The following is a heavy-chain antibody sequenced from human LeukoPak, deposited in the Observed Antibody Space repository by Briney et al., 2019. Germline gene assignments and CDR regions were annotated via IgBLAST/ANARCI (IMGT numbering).Heavy chain of an antibody. Sequence: GGSLRLSCAASGFTFSDYYMSWIRQAPGKGLKWVSYISSSSSYTNYADSVKGRFTISRDNAKNSLYLQMNSLRAEDTAVYYCARGGQSLITGTMARSWGQGTLVTVSS. D-gene: IGHD1-20*01. CDR2: ISSSSSYT. CDR3: ARGGQSLITGTMARS. J-gene: IGHJ4*02. CDR1: GFTFSDYY. V-gene: IGHV3-11*05.